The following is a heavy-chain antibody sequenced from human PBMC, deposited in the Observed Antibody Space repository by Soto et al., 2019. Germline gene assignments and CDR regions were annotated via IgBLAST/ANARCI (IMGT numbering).Heavy chain of an antibody. J-gene: IGHJ4*02. D-gene: IGHD3-10*01. Sequence: ESGGGVVPPGRSLRLSCAASGFTFSIYAMHWVRQAPGKGLEWVTVISYDGGNEYYADSVKGRFTISRDNSKNTLFLQMSSVRAEDTAVYYCVRGGYYGSGSYYTLFDHWGQGTLVTVSS. V-gene: IGHV3-30-3*01. CDR1: GFTFSIYA. CDR3: VRGGYYGSGSYYTLFDH. CDR2: ISYDGGNE.